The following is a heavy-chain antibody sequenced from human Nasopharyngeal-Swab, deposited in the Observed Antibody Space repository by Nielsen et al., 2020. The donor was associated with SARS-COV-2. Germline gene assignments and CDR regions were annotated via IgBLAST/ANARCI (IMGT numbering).Heavy chain of an antibody. V-gene: IGHV4-39*07. CDR1: GGSISSSSYY. CDR2: IYYSGST. CDR3: ARESRGIVVVVAATYWYNWFDP. Sequence: SETLSLTCTVSGGSISSSSYYWGWIRQPPGKGLEWIGSIYYSGSTYYNPSLKSRVTISVDTSKNQFSLKLSSVTAADTAVYYCARESRGIVVVVAATYWYNWFDPWGQGTLVTVSS. D-gene: IGHD2-15*01. J-gene: IGHJ5*02.